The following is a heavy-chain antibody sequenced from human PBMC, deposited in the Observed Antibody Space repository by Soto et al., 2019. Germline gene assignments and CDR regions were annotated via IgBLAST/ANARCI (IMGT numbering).Heavy chain of an antibody. J-gene: IGHJ4*02. CDR3: ASLYNFFGESPTPDSYYFDY. V-gene: IGHV4-31*03. Sequence: QVQLQESGPGLVKPSQTLSLTCTVSGGSISSGGYYWSWIRQHPGKGLEWIGYIYYSGSTYYNPSLKSRVTISVDTSKNQFSLKLSSVTAADTAVYYCASLYNFFGESPTPDSYYFDYWGQGTLVTVSS. CDR2: IYYSGST. CDR1: GGSISSGGYY. D-gene: IGHD3-10*01.